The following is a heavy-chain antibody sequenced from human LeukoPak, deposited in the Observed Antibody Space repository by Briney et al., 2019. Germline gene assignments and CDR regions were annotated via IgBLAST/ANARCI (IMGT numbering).Heavy chain of an antibody. D-gene: IGHD3-22*01. Sequence: SSETLSLTCTVSGGSISSYYWSWNRQPAGKGLEWIGHIYTSGSTNYNPSLKSRVTMSVDTSKNQFSLKLSSVTAADTAVYYCARGVYYYDSSGYYVGTHDPWGQGTLVTVSS. J-gene: IGHJ5*02. CDR2: IYTSGST. CDR1: GGSISSYY. CDR3: ARGVYYYDSSGYYVGTHDP. V-gene: IGHV4-4*07.